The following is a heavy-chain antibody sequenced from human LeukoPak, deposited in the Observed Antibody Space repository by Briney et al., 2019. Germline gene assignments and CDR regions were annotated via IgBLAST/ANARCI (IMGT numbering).Heavy chain of an antibody. Sequence: PSETLSLTCLVSSGSVSSYYWTWIRQPPGKGLEWIGYIYHTGSNNYSPSLKSRVTMYVDTSKNQLSLKLSSVTAADTAMHYCARARYTNSWYAVDIWGQGTMVTVSS. CDR3: ARARYTNSWYAVDI. CDR1: SGSVSSYY. J-gene: IGHJ3*02. V-gene: IGHV4-59*08. CDR2: IYHTGSN. D-gene: IGHD6-13*01.